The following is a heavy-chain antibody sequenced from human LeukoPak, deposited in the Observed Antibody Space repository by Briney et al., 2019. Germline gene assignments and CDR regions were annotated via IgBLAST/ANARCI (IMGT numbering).Heavy chain of an antibody. V-gene: IGHV4-59*01. Sequence: SETLSLTCTVSGGSISSYYWSWIRQPPGKGLEWIGYIYYSGSTNYNPSLKSRVTISVDTSKNQFSLKLSSVTAADTAVYYCARGFGWFGETFPNPFDYWGQGTLVTVSS. CDR3: ARGFGWFGETFPNPFDY. D-gene: IGHD3-10*01. CDR2: IYYSGST. CDR1: GGSISSYY. J-gene: IGHJ4*02.